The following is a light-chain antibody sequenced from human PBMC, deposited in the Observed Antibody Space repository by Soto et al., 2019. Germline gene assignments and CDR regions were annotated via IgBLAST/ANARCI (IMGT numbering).Light chain of an antibody. CDR1: SSDVGGYNY. CDR2: EVS. CDR3: SSYAGSSNFV. Sequence: QSVLTQPPSASGSPGQSVTISCTGTSSDVGGYNYVSWYQQHPGKAPKLMIYEVSRRPSGVPDRFSGSESGNTASLTVSGLQPEDEADYYCSSYAGSSNFVFGTGTKVTVL. J-gene: IGLJ1*01. V-gene: IGLV2-8*01.